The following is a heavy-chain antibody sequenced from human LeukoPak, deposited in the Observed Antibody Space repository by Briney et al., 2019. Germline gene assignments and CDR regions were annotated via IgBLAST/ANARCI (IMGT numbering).Heavy chain of an antibody. CDR2: ISSVGNNE. V-gene: IGHV3-30-3*01. D-gene: IGHD3-9*01. CDR1: GFTFTTYA. Sequence: GGSLRLSCAASGFTFTTYAMHWVRQAPGKGLEWVAAISSVGNNEYYTDSVKGRSTISRDNSKNTLYLQMNSLTAEDTAIYYCAKDGHRGVTGNWFDTWGQGTLVTVSS. J-gene: IGHJ5*02. CDR3: AKDGHRGVTGNWFDT.